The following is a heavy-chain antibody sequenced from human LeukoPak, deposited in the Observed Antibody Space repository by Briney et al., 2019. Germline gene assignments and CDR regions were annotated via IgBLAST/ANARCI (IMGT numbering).Heavy chain of an antibody. D-gene: IGHD6-13*01. CDR2: ISSSSSYI. CDR1: GFTFSSYS. J-gene: IGHJ6*03. Sequence: GGSLRLSCAASGFTFSSYSMNWVRQAPGKGLEWVSSISSSSSYIYYADSVKGRFTISRDNAKNSLYLQMNSLRAEDTAVYYCATYSSSWYARRYYYYYMDVWGKGTTVTVSS. CDR3: ATYSSSWYARRYYYYYMDV. V-gene: IGHV3-21*01.